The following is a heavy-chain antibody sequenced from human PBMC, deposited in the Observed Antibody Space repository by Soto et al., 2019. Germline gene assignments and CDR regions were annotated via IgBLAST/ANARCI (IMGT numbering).Heavy chain of an antibody. CDR3: ASRGTTHYDILTGPPSYYGMDV. J-gene: IGHJ6*02. CDR1: GGTFSSYA. D-gene: IGHD3-9*01. CDR2: IIPIFGTA. V-gene: IGHV1-69*13. Sequence: ASVKVSRKASGGTFSSYAISWVRQAPGQGLEWMGGIIPIFGTANYAQKFQGRVTITADESTSTAYMELSSLRSEDTAVYYCASRGTTHYDILTGPPSYYGMDVWGQGTTVTVSS.